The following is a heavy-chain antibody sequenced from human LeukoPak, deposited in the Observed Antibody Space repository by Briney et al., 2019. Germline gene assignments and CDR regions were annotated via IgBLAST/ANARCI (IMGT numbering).Heavy chain of an antibody. J-gene: IGHJ4*02. D-gene: IGHD2-15*01. CDR2: IYSGGST. CDR3: AKDLWGFVEVAAIFDY. CDR1: GFTVSSNY. Sequence: GGSLRLSCGASGFTVSSNYMSWVRQAPGKGLEWVSVIYSGGSTYYADSVKGRFIISRDNSKNTLYLQMNSLRVEDTAVYYCAKDLWGFVEVAAIFDYWGQGTLVTVSS. V-gene: IGHV3-53*01.